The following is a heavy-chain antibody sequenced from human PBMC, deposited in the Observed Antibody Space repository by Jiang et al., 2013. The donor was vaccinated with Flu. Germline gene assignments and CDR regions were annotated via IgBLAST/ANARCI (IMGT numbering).Heavy chain of an antibody. CDR1: GDSVSSNSAA. D-gene: IGHD3-10*01. CDR3: ARDKSRDDYYDH. Sequence: QTLSLTCAISGDSVSSNSAAWNWIRQSPSRGLEWLGRTYYRSKWYNDYAISMESRIIIKPDTSKNHFSLQLKSLTPEDTAVYYCARDKSRDDYYDHWGPGNPGHRL. J-gene: IGHJ4*02. V-gene: IGHV6-1*01. CDR2: TYYRSKWYN.